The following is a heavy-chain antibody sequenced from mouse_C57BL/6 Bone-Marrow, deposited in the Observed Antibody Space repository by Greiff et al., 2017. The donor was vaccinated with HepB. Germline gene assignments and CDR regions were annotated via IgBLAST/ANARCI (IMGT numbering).Heavy chain of an antibody. CDR2: IHLNSGST. CDR3: ARSYWIDY. CDR1: GYTFTSYW. Sequence: QVQLQQPGAELVKPGASVKLSCKASGYTFTSYWMHWVKQRPGQGLEWIGMIHLNSGSTNYNEKFKSKATLTVDKSSSTDYMQLSSLKSEDAAVYYCARSYWIDYWGQGTLVTVAA. V-gene: IGHV1-64*01. J-gene: IGHJ3*01.